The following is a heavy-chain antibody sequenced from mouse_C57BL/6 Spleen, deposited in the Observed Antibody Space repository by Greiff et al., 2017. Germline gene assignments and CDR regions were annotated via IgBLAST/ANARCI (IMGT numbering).Heavy chain of an antibody. CDR2: IHPNSGST. CDR3: SYYRERFAY. J-gene: IGHJ3*01. Sequence: VQLQQSGAELVKPGASVKLSCKASGYTFTSYWMHWVKQRPGQGLEWIGMIHPNSGSTNYNEKFKSKATLTVDKSSSTAYMQLSSLTSEDSAVYYCSYYRERFAYWGQGTLVTVSA. CDR1: GYTFTSYW. D-gene: IGHD2-14*01. V-gene: IGHV1-64*01.